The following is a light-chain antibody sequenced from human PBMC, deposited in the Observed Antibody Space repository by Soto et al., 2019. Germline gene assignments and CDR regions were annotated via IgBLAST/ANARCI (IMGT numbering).Light chain of an antibody. J-gene: IGKJ4*01. V-gene: IGKV1-5*03. Sequence: DIQMTQSPSTLSASVGDRVTITCRASQSISSWLAWYQQKPGKAPKLLIYKASSLESGVPSRFGGSGSGTEFTLTISSLQPDDFATYYCQHYNNYSTFGGGTKVDIK. CDR1: QSISSW. CDR2: KAS. CDR3: QHYNNYST.